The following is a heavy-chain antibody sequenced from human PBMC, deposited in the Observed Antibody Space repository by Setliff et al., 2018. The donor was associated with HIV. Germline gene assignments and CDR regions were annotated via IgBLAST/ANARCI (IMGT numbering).Heavy chain of an antibody. J-gene: IGHJ6*02. D-gene: IGHD4-17*01. V-gene: IGHV4-39*07. Sequence: SETLSLTCNVSGFSFRNSFYNWGWIRQPPGKGLEWIGTIYYSGTTYYNPSLKGRVTISLDTSNNQFSLNLNSVTAADTAVYYCARGGPTVAFGLDVWGQGTTVTGLL. CDR2: IYYSGTT. CDR3: ARGGPTVAFGLDV. CDR1: GFSFRNSFYN.